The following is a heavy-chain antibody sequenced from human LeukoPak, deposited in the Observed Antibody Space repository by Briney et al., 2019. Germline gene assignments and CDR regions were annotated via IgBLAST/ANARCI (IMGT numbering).Heavy chain of an antibody. CDR2: ISGSGGST. J-gene: IGHJ3*02. CDR1: GFTFSSYA. D-gene: IGHD3-16*01. CDR3: ANPRFYTDYAFDI. Sequence: GGSLRLSCAASGFTFSSYAMSWVRQAPGKGLEWVSAISGSGGSTYYADSVKGRFTISRDNSKNTLYLQMNSLRAEDTAVYYCANPRFYTDYAFDIWGQGTMVTVSS. V-gene: IGHV3-23*01.